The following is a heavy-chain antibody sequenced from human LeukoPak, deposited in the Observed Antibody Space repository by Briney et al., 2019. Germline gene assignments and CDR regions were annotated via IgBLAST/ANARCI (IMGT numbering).Heavy chain of an antibody. J-gene: IGHJ6*04. V-gene: IGHV3-21*01. Sequence: GGSLRLSCAASGFTFSSYSMNWVRQAPGKGLEWVSSISSSSSYIYYADSVKGRFTISRDNAKNSLYLQMNSLRAEDTAVYYCARERLRGYSYGWGYYYYGMDVWGKGTTVTVSS. CDR1: GFTFSSYS. D-gene: IGHD5-18*01. CDR2: ISSSSSYI. CDR3: ARERLRGYSYGWGYYYYGMDV.